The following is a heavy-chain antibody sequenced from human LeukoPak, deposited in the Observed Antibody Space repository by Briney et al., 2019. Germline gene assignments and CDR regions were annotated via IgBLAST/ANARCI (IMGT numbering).Heavy chain of an antibody. D-gene: IGHD3-3*01. V-gene: IGHV4-39*01. CDR3: APLWSGYYTNSKGVLPPHFDC. CDR1: GGSISGDSYY. CDR2: IFYTGST. Sequence: SETLSLTCTVSGGSISGDSYYWGWIRQPPGKGLEWIGSIFYTGSTYYNPSLKSRVTMSVDTSENQFSLKLSSVTAADTAVYYCAPLWSGYYTNSKGVLPPHFDCWGQGTLVTVSS. J-gene: IGHJ4*02.